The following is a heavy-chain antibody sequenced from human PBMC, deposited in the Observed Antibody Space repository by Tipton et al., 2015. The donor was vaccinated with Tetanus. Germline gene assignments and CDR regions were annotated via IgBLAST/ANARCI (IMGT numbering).Heavy chain of an antibody. CDR1: GFIFSSYG. CDR3: AREADCSGGSCFSGDFDN. CDR2: SWYDGTDK. D-gene: IGHD2-15*01. Sequence: AASGFIFSSYGIHWVRQAPGKGLEWVAVSWYDGTDKYYADSVKGRFTISRDNSKNTLYLQMNSLRAKDTAVYYCAREADCSGGSCFSGDFDNWGQGTQVTVSS. V-gene: IGHV3-33*01. J-gene: IGHJ4*02.